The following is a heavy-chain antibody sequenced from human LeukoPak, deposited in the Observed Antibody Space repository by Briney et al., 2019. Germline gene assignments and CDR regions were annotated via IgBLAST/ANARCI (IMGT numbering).Heavy chain of an antibody. V-gene: IGHV4-39*07. CDR3: AKYSSGIEDAFDI. J-gene: IGHJ3*02. CDR2: IYYSGST. D-gene: IGHD6-19*01. CDR1: GGSISSSSYY. Sequence: SETLSLTCTVSGGSISSSSYYWGWIRQPPVKGLEWIGSIYYSGSTYYNPSLKSRVTISVDTSKNQFSLKLSSVTAADTAVYYCAKYSSGIEDAFDIWGQGTMVTVSS.